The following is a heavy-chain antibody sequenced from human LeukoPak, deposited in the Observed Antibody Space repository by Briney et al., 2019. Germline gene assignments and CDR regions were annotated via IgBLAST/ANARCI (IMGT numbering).Heavy chain of an antibody. CDR1: GYTFTSYY. D-gene: IGHD3-10*01. CDR2: INPSGGST. J-gene: IGHJ4*02. CDR3: ARARYYYGTGSYSDY. Sequence: ASVKVSCKASGYTFTSYYMHWVRQAPGQGLEWMGIINPSGGSTSYAQKFQGRVTMTRDTSTSTVYMELSSLRSDDTAVYYCARARYYYGTGSYSDYWGQGTLVTVSS. V-gene: IGHV1-46*01.